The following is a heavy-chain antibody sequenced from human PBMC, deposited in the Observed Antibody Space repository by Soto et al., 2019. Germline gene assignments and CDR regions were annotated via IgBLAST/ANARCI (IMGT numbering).Heavy chain of an antibody. Sequence: GASVKVSCKASGYTFTSYTMHWVRQAPGQRLEWMGWINAGNGNTKYSQKFQGRVTITRDTSANTAYMELSSLRSEDTAVYYCARAGFLEWLASLNWFDPWGQGTLVTVSS. D-gene: IGHD3-3*01. CDR1: GYTFTSYT. J-gene: IGHJ5*02. CDR3: ARAGFLEWLASLNWFDP. V-gene: IGHV1-3*01. CDR2: INAGNGNT.